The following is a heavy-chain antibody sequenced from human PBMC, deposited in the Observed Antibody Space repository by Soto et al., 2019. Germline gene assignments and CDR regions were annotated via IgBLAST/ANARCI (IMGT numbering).Heavy chain of an antibody. CDR1: GFTFSSYS. CDR3: ATWDYDRRGYGPLRY. V-gene: IGHV3-48*01. D-gene: IGHD3-22*01. Sequence: GGSLRLSCAASGFTFSSYSINWVRQAPGKGLEWLSYIGSSGTLIYYADSVKGRFTISRDNDKNSLYLEMNSLRAEDTAVYYCATWDYDRRGYGPLRYWGQGP. J-gene: IGHJ4*02. CDR2: IGSSGTLI.